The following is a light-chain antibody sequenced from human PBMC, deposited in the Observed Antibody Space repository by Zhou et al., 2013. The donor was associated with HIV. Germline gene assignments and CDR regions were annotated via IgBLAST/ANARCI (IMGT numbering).Light chain of an antibody. CDR1: QSLLHSDGKSY. CDR2: EAS. J-gene: IGKJ2*01. CDR3: KQALQSWT. V-gene: IGKV2-29*03. Sequence: DIVMTQTPLSLSVTPGQPASISCKSSQSLLHSDGKSYLYWYLQKPGQSPQLLIYEASNRFSGVPDRFSGSGSGTDFTLKISRVEAEDVGVYYCKQALQSWTFGQGTKLEIK.